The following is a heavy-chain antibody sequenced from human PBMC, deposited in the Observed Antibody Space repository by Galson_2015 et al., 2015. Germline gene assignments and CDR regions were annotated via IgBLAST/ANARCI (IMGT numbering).Heavy chain of an antibody. D-gene: IGHD3-16*02. CDR3: ARLADDYIWGSYRSPFDY. CDR2: IYPGDSDT. Sequence: QSGAEVKKPGESLKISCQGSGYTFTNYWIGWVRQMPGKGLEWMGIIYPGDSDTRYSPSFQGQVTMSGDKSISTAYLQWSSLKASDTAMYYCARLADDYIWGSYRSPFDYWGQGTLVTVSS. V-gene: IGHV5-51*01. J-gene: IGHJ4*02. CDR1: GYTFTNYW.